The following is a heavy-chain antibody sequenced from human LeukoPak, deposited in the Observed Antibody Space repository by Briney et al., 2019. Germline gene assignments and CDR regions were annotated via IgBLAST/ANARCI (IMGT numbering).Heavy chain of an antibody. D-gene: IGHD3-10*01. Sequence: SETLSLTCTVSGGSINDASWNWIRKPPGQGLEWIGYIYHSGGTNYNPSLKSRVTISLDTSRNQFSLKLSSVTAADTAVYYCARVGTYYRSLDSWGQGTLVTVSS. V-gene: IGHV4-59*01. CDR3: ARVGTYYRSLDS. CDR1: GGSINDAS. J-gene: IGHJ4*02. CDR2: IYHSGGT.